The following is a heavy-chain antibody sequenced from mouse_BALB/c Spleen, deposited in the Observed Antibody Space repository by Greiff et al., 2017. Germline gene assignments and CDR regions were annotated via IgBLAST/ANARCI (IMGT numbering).Heavy chain of an antibody. CDR2: IHPNSGNT. V-gene: IGHV1S130*01. CDR1: GYTFTSSW. J-gene: IGHJ4*01. CDR3: ARSTNGGAMDY. D-gene: IGHD4-1*01. Sequence: QVQLQQPGSVLVRPGVSVKLSCKASGYTFTSSWMHWAKQRPGQGLEWIGEIHPNSGNTNYNEKFKGKATLTVDTSSSTAYVDLSSLTSEDSAVYYCARSTNGGAMDYWGQGTSVTVSS.